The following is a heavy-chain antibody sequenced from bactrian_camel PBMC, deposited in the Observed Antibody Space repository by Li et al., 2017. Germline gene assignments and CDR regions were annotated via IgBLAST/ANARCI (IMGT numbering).Heavy chain of an antibody. J-gene: IGHJ4*01. Sequence: QLVESGGGLVQPGGSLRLSCAASGFDFSSYMMSWVRQAPGKGLEWVACITGGGETGYYSEAVKGRFTISRDNAKNTLYLDLNSLRTEDTAMYYCAKETGSYYDEWDYWGQGTQVTVS. CDR2: ITGGGETG. CDR3: AKETGSYYDEWDY. D-gene: IGHD2*01. CDR1: GFDFSSYM. V-gene: IGHV3S1*01.